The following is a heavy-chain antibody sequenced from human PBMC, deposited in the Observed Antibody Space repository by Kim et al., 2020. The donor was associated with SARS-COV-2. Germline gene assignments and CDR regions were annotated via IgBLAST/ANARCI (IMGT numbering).Heavy chain of an antibody. CDR3: ARGHPLYYGSGSNLTFDY. CDR1: GGSFSGYY. J-gene: IGHJ4*02. CDR2: INHSGST. V-gene: IGHV4-34*01. D-gene: IGHD3-10*01. Sequence: SETLSLTCAVYGGSFSGYYWSWIRQPPGKGLEWIGEINHSGSTNYNPSLKSRVTISVDTSKNQFSLKLSSVTAADTAVYYCARGHPLYYGSGSNLTFDYWGQGTLVTVSS.